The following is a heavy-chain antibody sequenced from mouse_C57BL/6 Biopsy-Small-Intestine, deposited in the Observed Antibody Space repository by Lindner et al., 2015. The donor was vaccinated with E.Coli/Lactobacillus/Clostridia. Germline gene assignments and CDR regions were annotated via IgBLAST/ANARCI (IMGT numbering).Heavy chain of an antibody. Sequence: VKVSCKASGYIFRNYAMNWVRQVPGQGLEWMGWINTNIGQPFYAQGFTGRFVFSVDTSVSTAYLQISSLKPDDTAVYYCARDMPENSYGPDYWGQGTLVTVSS. CDR3: ARDMPENSYGPDY. D-gene: IGHD2-12*01. J-gene: IGHJ4*01. CDR1: GYIFRNYA. V-gene: IGHV9-3*02. CDR2: INTNIGQP.